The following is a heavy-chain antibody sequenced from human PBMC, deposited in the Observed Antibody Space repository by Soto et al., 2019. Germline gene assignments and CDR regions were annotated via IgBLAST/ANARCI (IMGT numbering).Heavy chain of an antibody. V-gene: IGHV3-74*01. CDR3: ARLRSSTYYYYGMDV. J-gene: IGHJ6*02. D-gene: IGHD6-6*01. CDR1: GFTFSSYW. Sequence: GGSLRLSCAASGFTFSSYWMHWVRQAPGKGLVWVSRINSDGSSTSYADSVKGRFTISRDNAKNTLYLQMNSLRAEDTAVYYCARLRSSTYYYYGMDVWGQGTTATVSS. CDR2: INSDGSST.